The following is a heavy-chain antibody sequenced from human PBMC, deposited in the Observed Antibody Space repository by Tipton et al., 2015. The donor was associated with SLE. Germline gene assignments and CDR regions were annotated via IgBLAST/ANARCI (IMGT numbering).Heavy chain of an antibody. D-gene: IGHD3-3*01. CDR2: VFHTGST. CDR1: GDSISSYY. V-gene: IGHV4-59*01. Sequence: TLSLTCTVSGDSISSYYWTWIRQPPGKGLEWLGYVFHTGSTNYNPSLNGRVTMSVDTAKNQFPLRLKSVTTADTAVYYCARARPLFNWCDPWGQGTLVSVSS. CDR3: ARARPLFNWCDP. J-gene: IGHJ5*02.